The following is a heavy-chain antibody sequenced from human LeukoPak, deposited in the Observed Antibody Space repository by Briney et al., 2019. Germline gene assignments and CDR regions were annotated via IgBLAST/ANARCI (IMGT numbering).Heavy chain of an antibody. D-gene: IGHD5-24*01. CDR2: ISYGGRTK. J-gene: IGHJ3*02. Sequence: PGGSLRLSCAASGFTFSSSCMPSVRQAPGRGREWVAVISYGGRTKHYAASVQDRFTISRDHSKDTLYQQIDSLRTQDMAVYYGAREGVGYGNDFDIWGQGTMVTVPS. V-gene: IGHV3-30*03. CDR3: AREGVGYGNDFDI. CDR1: GFTFSSSC.